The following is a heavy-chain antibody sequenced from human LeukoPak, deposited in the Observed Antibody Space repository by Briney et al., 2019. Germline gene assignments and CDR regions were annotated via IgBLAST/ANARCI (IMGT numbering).Heavy chain of an antibody. Sequence: GGSLRLSCAASGFTFDGYAMHWVRQAPGKGLEWVSGISWNSGSIGYADSVKGRFTISRDNAKNSLYLQMNSLRAEDTALYYCAKTPSLGWLRWGAFDYWGQGTLVTVSS. D-gene: IGHD5-12*01. CDR1: GFTFDGYA. V-gene: IGHV3-9*01. CDR2: ISWNSGSI. J-gene: IGHJ4*02. CDR3: AKTPSLGWLRWGAFDY.